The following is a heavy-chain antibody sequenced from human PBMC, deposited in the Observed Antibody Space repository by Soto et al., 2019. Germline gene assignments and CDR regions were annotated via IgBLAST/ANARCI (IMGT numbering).Heavy chain of an antibody. CDR1: GYTFTSYG. CDR3: ASSYYDSSGANYYYYGMDV. Sequence: ASVKVSCKASGYTFTSYGISWVRQAPGQGLEWMGWISAYNGNTNYAQKLQGRVTMTTDTSTSTAYMELRSLRSDDTAVYYCASSYYDSSGANYYYYGMDVWGQGTTVTVSS. V-gene: IGHV1-18*01. CDR2: ISAYNGNT. J-gene: IGHJ6*02. D-gene: IGHD3-22*01.